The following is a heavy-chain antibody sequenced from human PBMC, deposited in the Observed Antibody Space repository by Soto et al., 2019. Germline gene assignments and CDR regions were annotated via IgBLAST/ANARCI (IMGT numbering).Heavy chain of an antibody. V-gene: IGHV4-59*01. J-gene: IGHJ3*02. Sequence: LSRTCAGCVGSISQFHWSSIRQPPGKGLEWLGYIYDSGSTHYNPSLKSRVTMSMDTSKTQFSLKLSSVSAADTAVYYCARGGYYDAAFDIWGHGTMVTVSS. CDR3: ARGGYYDAAFDI. D-gene: IGHD3-22*01. CDR1: VGSISQFH. CDR2: IYDSGST.